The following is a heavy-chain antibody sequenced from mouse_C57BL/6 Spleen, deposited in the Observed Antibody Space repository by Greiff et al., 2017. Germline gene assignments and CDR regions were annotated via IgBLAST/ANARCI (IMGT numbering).Heavy chain of an antibody. Sequence: QVQLQQPGAELVKPGASVKMSCKASGYTFTSYWLTWVKQRPGQGLEWIGDIYPGSGSTNYNEKFKSKATLTVDASSSTAYMQLSSLTSEDSAVYYGARGDYYGSSYNYAMDYWGQGTSVTVSS. D-gene: IGHD1-1*01. J-gene: IGHJ4*01. CDR2: IYPGSGST. CDR1: GYTFTSYW. CDR3: ARGDYYGSSYNYAMDY. V-gene: IGHV1-55*01.